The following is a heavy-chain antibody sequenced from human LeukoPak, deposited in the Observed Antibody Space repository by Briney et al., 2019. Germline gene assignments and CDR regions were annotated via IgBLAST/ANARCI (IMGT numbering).Heavy chain of an antibody. D-gene: IGHD2-2*02. Sequence: ASVKVSCKASGGTFSSYAISWVRQAPGQGLEWMGGIIPIFGTANYAQKFQGRVTITTDESTSTAYMELSSLRSEDTAVYYCARDSSGYCSSTSCYTLDYWGQGTLVTVSS. CDR1: GGTFSSYA. V-gene: IGHV1-69*05. CDR2: IIPIFGTA. CDR3: ARDSSGYCSSTSCYTLDY. J-gene: IGHJ4*02.